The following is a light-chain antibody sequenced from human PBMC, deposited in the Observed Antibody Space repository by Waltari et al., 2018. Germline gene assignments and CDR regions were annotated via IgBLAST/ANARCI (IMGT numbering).Light chain of an antibody. V-gene: IGLV1-47*01. J-gene: IGLJ3*02. CDR3: AAWDDSLSRWL. CDR1: SSNIGSNY. CDR2: MNN. Sequence: QSVLTQPPSASGTPGQRVTISCSGRSSNIGSNYVYWYQHVPGAAPKLLIYMNNRRPAGVPDGFSGSKSGTSASLAISGLRSEDEADYYCAAWDDSLSRWLLGGGTKLTVL.